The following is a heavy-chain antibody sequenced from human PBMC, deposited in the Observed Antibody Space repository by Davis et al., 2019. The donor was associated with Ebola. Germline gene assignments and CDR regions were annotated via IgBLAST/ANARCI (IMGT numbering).Heavy chain of an antibody. J-gene: IGHJ4*02. V-gene: IGHV1-2*06. Sequence: ASVKVSCKASGYTFDDYYMHWVRQAPGQGLEWMGRINPNNGGTNYAQKFQGRVTMTRDTSISTAYMELSRLTSDDTAVYYCANSITVAAQANFDYWGQGIVVTVSS. CDR3: ANSITVAAQANFDY. CDR2: INPNNGGT. CDR1: GYTFDDYY. D-gene: IGHD3-10*01.